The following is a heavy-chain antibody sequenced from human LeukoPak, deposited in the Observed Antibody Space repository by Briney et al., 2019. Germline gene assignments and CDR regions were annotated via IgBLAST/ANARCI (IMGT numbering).Heavy chain of an antibody. CDR3: ARAGWSRSQQLVLGGFDY. V-gene: IGHV3-21*01. CDR1: GFTFSSYS. CDR2: ISSSSSYI. Sequence: PGGYLRLSCAASGFTFSSYSMNWVRQAPGKGLEWVSSISSSSSYIYYADSVKGRFTISRDNAKNSLYLQMNSLRAEDTAVYYCARAGWSRSQQLVLGGFDYWGQGTLVTVSS. D-gene: IGHD6-13*01. J-gene: IGHJ4*02.